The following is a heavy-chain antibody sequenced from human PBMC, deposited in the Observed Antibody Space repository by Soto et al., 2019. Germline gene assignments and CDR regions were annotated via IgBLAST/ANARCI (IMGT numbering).Heavy chain of an antibody. V-gene: IGHV4-30-4*01. CDR2: IYYSGST. CDR3: ARDRYYGSGTYYNFYYGMDV. Sequence: TLSLTCTVSGGSITSGDYYWSWIRQPPGKGLEWIGNIYYSGSTYYNPSLRSQFSISLDKSKNQFSLKVSSVTAADTAVYYCARDRYYGSGTYYNFYYGMDVWGQGTTVTVSS. D-gene: IGHD3-10*01. CDR1: GGSITSGDYY. J-gene: IGHJ6*02.